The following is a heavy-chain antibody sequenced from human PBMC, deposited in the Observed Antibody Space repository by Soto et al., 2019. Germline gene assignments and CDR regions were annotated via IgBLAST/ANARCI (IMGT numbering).Heavy chain of an antibody. CDR1: GFTFSSYA. CDR2: ISYDGSNK. Sequence: PGASLRLSCAASGFTFSSYAMHWVRQAPGKGLEWVAVISYDGSNKYYADSVKGRFTISRDNSKNTLYLQMNSLRAEDTAVYYCARAAISGYCDYWGQGTLVTVSS. V-gene: IGHV3-30-3*01. CDR3: ARAAISGYCDY. D-gene: IGHD3-22*01. J-gene: IGHJ4*02.